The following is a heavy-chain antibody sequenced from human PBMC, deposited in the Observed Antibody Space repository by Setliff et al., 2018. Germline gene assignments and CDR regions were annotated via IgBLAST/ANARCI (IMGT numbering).Heavy chain of an antibody. CDR2: IYTSGST. CDR1: GGSINSGSYY. CDR3: ARDSRYGDYSYYYYYGMDV. V-gene: IGHV4-61*02. D-gene: IGHD4-17*01. Sequence: SETLSLTCTVSGGSINSGSYYWSWIRQPAGKGLEWIGRIYTSGSTNYNPSLKSRVTISVDTSKNQFSLKLSSVTAADTAVYYCARDSRYGDYSYYYYYGMDVWGQGTTVTVSS. J-gene: IGHJ6*02.